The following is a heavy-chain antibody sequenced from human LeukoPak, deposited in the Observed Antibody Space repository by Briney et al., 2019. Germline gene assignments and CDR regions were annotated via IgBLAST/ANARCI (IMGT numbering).Heavy chain of an antibody. CDR1: GYSIAGYY. D-gene: IGHD4-11*01. CDR3: ARGAYDYDAFDI. Sequence: GASVKVSCKHPGYSIAGYYIHWVRQAPGQGLEWMGRLNPNYRDTNFAQRFQGRVTMTRDTTITTAFMELNNLRSDDTAIYCARGAYDYDAFDIWGQGTLVTVSS. CDR2: LNPNYRDT. V-gene: IGHV1-2*06. J-gene: IGHJ3*02.